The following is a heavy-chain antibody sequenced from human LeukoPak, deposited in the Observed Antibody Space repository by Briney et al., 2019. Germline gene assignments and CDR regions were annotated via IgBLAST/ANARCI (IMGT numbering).Heavy chain of an antibody. D-gene: IGHD4-17*01. CDR2: ISSSSSYI. CDR1: GFTFSSYS. V-gene: IGHV3-21*01. CDR3: ARDDLTTVSVAFDI. J-gene: IGHJ3*02. Sequence: PGGSLRLSCAASGFTFSSYSMNWVRQAPGKGLEWVSSISSSSSYIYYADSVKGRFTISRDNAKDSLYLQMNSLRAEDTAVYYCARDDLTTVSVAFDIWGQGTMVTVSS.